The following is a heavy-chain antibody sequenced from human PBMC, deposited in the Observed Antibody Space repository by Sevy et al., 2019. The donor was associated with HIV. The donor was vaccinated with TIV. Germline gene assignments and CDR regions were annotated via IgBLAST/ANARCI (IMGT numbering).Heavy chain of an antibody. V-gene: IGHV1-18*01. D-gene: IGHD1-26*01. J-gene: IGHJ6*02. CDR1: GYTFTSYG. CDR2: ISAYNGNT. CDR3: ARVRLVGATFYYYYYGMDV. Sequence: APVKVSCKASGYTFTSYGISWVRQAPGQGLEWMGWISAYNGNTNYAQKLQGRVTMTTDTSTSTAYMELRSLRSDDTAVYYCARVRLVGATFYYYYYGMDVWGQGTTVTVSS.